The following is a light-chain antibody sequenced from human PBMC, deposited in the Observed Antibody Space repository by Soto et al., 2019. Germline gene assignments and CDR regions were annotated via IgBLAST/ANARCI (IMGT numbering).Light chain of an antibody. CDR2: EGT. Sequence: QSALTQPASVSASPGQSITISCTGTSSDVATYNLVSWYQQHPGKAPKLMIYEGTKRPSGVSNRFSGSKSGNTASLTISGLQAEDEADYYCCSYAGGSTYVFGPGTKVTVL. CDR3: CSYAGGSTYV. V-gene: IGLV2-23*01. CDR1: SSDVATYNL. J-gene: IGLJ1*01.